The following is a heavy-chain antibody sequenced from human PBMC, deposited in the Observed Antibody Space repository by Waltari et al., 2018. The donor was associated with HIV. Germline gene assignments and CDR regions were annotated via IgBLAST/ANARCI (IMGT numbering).Heavy chain of an antibody. V-gene: IGHV3-23*01. CDR2: ISGSGGST. J-gene: IGHJ4*02. CDR1: GFTFSSYA. Sequence: EVQLLESGGGLVQPGGSLRLSCAASGFTFSSYAMSWVRQAPGKGLEWVSAISGSGGSTYYADSVKGRFTISRDNSKNTLYLQMNSLRAEDMAVYYCAKVDTSGSSSWYYFDYWGQGTLVTVSS. D-gene: IGHD6-13*01. CDR3: AKVDTSGSSSWYYFDY.